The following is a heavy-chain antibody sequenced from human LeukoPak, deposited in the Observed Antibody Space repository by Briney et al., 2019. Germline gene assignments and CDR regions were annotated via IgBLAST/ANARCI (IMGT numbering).Heavy chain of an antibody. J-gene: IGHJ6*04. V-gene: IGHV3-30*18. D-gene: IGHD6-19*01. CDR1: AFTVSSYG. CDR3: AKSSAHRQYYYGMDV. Sequence: PGRSLRLSCAASAFTVSSYGMHWVRQAPGKGLEWVAVISYDGSNKYYADSVKGRFTISRDNSKNTLYLQMNSLRAEDAAVYYCAKSSAHRQYYYGMDVWGKGTTVTVSS. CDR2: ISYDGSNK.